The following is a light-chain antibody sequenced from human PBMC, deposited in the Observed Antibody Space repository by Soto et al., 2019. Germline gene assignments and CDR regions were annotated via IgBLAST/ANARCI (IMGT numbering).Light chain of an antibody. Sequence: VLAQSPGALSLSPGERPTLSCRASQSVTSTYLSWYQQKPGXDPXXLFYAASSRAMGVPDRFTGGASGTVFTLTINRLEPEDFAVYYCQHYGRSPTFGPGTKVEIK. CDR1: QSVTSTY. CDR2: AAS. J-gene: IGKJ1*01. CDR3: QHYGRSPT. V-gene: IGKV3-20*01.